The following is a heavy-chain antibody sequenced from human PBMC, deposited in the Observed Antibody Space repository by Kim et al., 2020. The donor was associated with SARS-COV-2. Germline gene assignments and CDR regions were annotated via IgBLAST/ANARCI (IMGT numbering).Heavy chain of an antibody. J-gene: IGHJ4*02. CDR3: AKVKWGRHYDSSGYQNPLDY. Sequence: RFTISRDNSKNPLYLQMNSLRAEDTAVYYCAKVKWGRHYDSSGYQNPLDYWGQGTLVTVSS. D-gene: IGHD3-22*01. V-gene: IGHV3-33*06.